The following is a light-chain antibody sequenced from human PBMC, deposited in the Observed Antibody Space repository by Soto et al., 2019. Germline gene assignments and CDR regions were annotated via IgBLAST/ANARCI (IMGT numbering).Light chain of an antibody. CDR2: GAS. CDR3: QQYSSCYS. V-gene: IGKV1-5*01. Sequence: DIQMTQSPSTLSASVGDRVTITCRASQNIFRWLAWYQQKPGIAPKLLIYGASSLESGVPSRFSGSGSGTEFTLAISSLQPDEFATYYCQQYSSCYSFGQGTKLEIK. CDR1: QNIFRW. J-gene: IGKJ2*03.